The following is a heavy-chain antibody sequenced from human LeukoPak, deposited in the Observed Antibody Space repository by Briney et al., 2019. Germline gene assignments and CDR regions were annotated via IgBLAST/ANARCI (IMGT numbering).Heavy chain of an antibody. D-gene: IGHD4-17*01. V-gene: IGHV1-46*01. J-gene: IGHJ4*02. Sequence: ASVTVSFKASVYTFTKYYMHGVRPAPGQGVEWMGRINTRGGRTGYIEKLQGRVTMTRETSTRTFNMALSSLRSEGTAVYYCARDYGDYSTPPDYWGQGTLVTVSS. CDR3: ARDYGDYSTPPDY. CDR2: INTRGGRT. CDR1: VYTFTKYY.